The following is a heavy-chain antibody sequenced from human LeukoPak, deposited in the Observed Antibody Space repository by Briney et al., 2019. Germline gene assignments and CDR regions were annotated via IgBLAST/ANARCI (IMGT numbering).Heavy chain of an antibody. CDR2: ISVYNGNT. CDR1: GYTFTSYG. Sequence: ASVKVSCKASGYTFTSYGISWVRQAPGQGLEWMGWISVYNGNTNYAQKLQGRVTMTTDTSTSTAYMELRSLRSDDTAVYYCARAEGDYDYVWGSYRYWFDPWGQGTLVTVSS. V-gene: IGHV1-18*01. D-gene: IGHD3-16*02. J-gene: IGHJ5*02. CDR3: ARAEGDYDYVWGSYRYWFDP.